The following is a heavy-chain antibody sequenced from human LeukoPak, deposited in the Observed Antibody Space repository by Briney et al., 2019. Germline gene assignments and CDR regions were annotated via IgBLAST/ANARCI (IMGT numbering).Heavy chain of an antibody. CDR1: GFTFSNYA. J-gene: IGHJ4*02. D-gene: IGHD3-10*01. CDR3: VKDRTGTYTLDY. V-gene: IGHV3-30-3*01. CDR2: ISDDGSRQ. Sequence: GGSLRLSCAATGFTFSNYAIHCGRQAPGKGLEWVAFISDDGSRQHYADSVKGRFTISRHNSKNTLNLQMNSLRAEDTAVYYCVKDRTGTYTLDYWGQGTLVTVSS.